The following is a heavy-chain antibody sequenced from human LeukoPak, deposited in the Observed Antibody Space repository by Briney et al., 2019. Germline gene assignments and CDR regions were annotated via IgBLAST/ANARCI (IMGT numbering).Heavy chain of an antibody. J-gene: IGHJ4*02. CDR1: GDSVSTNLYY. CDR2: LFHSGTT. Sequence: SETLSLTCTVSGDSVSTNLYYWGWIRRPPRKGLEWIGNLFHSGTTYYNPSLKSRVSISVDTSKNQFSLKLNSVTAADTAVYYCARQGYGRSSFFDHWGQGTLVTVSS. CDR3: ARQGYGRSSFFDH. D-gene: IGHD6-6*01. V-gene: IGHV4-39*01.